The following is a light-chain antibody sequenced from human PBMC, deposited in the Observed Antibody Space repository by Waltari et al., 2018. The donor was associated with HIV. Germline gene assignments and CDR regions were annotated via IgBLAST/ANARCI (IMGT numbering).Light chain of an antibody. V-gene: IGLV1-44*01. CDR1: SSNIGDKT. Sequence: QSVLTQPPSASGTPGQRVPISCSGSSSNIGDKTVNWYQQLPGTAPKLLIYTNTQRPSGVPDRFSGSKSGTSASLAISGLQSEDEADYYCATWDDSLNGHVVFGGGTKLTVL. CDR3: ATWDDSLNGHVV. CDR2: TNT. J-gene: IGLJ2*01.